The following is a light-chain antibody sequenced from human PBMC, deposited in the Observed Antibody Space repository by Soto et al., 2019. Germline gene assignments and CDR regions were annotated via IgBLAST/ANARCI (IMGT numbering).Light chain of an antibody. V-gene: IGKV3-20*01. Sequence: EIVLTQSPGTLSLSPGERATLSCRASQSVSSNKLAWYQQKPGQAPRLLIYGASGRATGIPDRFSGSGSGTDFKPTLSRLEPEDFAVYYCPVFDGSLWTFGQGTKVEIK. J-gene: IGKJ1*01. CDR3: PVFDGSLWT. CDR1: QSVSSNK. CDR2: GAS.